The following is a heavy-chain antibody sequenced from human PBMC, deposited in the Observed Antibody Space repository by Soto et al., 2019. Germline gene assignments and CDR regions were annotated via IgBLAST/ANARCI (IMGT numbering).Heavy chain of an antibody. CDR3: TREFGGYDIYYYYGMDV. CDR2: IRSKAYGGTT. J-gene: IGHJ6*02. V-gene: IGHV3-49*03. CDR1: GFTFGDYA. D-gene: IGHD5-12*01. Sequence: GGSLRLSCTASGFTFGDYAMSWFRQAPGKGLEWVGFIRSKAYGGTTEYAASVKGRFTISRDDSKSIAYLQMNSLKTEDTAVYYCTREFGGYDIYYYYGMDVWGQGTTVTVSS.